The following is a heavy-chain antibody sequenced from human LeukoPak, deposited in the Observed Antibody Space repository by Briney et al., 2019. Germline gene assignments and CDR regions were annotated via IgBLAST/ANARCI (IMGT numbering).Heavy chain of an antibody. CDR2: ISGSGGST. V-gene: IGHV3-23*01. D-gene: IGHD3-16*02. CDR1: GFTFSSYA. CDR3: AKDYVWGSYRHQYFDY. J-gene: IGHJ4*02. Sequence: PGGSLRLSCAASGFTFSSYAMSWVRQAPGKGLEWVSAISGSGGSTYYADSVKGRFTISRDNSKNTLYLQMNSLRAEDTAVYYCAKDYVWGSYRHQYFDYRGQGTLVTVSS.